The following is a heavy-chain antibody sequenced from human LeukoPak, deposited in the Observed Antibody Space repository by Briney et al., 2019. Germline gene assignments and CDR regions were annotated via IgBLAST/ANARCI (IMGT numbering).Heavy chain of an antibody. J-gene: IGHJ4*02. CDR3: ARSRAADY. CDR1: GYTFTSYY. CDR2: INPSGGST. Sequence: ASVKVSCKASGYTFTSYYMHWVRQAPGQGLEWMGIINPSGGSTTYAEKFQGKVTMTRDTSASTVYMELSSLRSEDTAVYYCARSRAADYWGQGTLVTVSS. V-gene: IGHV1-46*01. D-gene: IGHD6-13*01.